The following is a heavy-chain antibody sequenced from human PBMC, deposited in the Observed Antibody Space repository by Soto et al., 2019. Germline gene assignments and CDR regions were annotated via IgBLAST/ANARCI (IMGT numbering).Heavy chain of an antibody. J-gene: IGHJ6*02. V-gene: IGHV4-34*01. CDR3: ARGQVVVTAIGYYYYGMDV. CDR2: INHSGST. CDR1: GVSFSGYY. D-gene: IGHD2-21*02. Sequence: SSETLSLTCAVYGVSFSGYYWSWVRQPPGKGLAWMGEINHSGSTHYNPSLKSRVTIAVDTSKNQSSLKLSSVTAADTAVYYCARGQVVVTAIGYYYYGMDVWGQGTTVTVSS.